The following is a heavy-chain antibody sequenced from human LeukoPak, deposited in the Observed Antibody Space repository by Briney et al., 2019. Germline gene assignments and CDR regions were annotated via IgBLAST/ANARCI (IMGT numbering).Heavy chain of an antibody. J-gene: IGHJ5*02. V-gene: IGHV1-18*01. Sequence: ASVKVSCKASGYTFTSYGISWVRQAPGQGLEWMGWISAYNGNTNYAQKLQGRVTMTTDTSTSTAYMELRSMRSDDTAVYYCARVPKSGPHNWFDPWGQGTLVTVSS. CDR2: ISAYNGNT. CDR3: ARVPKSGPHNWFDP. D-gene: IGHD2-2*01. CDR1: GYTFTSYG.